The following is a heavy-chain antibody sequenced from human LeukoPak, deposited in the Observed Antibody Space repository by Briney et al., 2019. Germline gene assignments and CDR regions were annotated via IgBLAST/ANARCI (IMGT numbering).Heavy chain of an antibody. J-gene: IGHJ6*03. V-gene: IGHV4-4*09. Sequence: KPSETLSLTCTVSGGSISSYYWSWIRQPPGKGLEWIGYFYTSGSTNYNPSLKSRVTISVDTSKNQFSLKLSSVTAADTVVYYCASSYDFWSGTYYYYMDVWGKGTTVTVSS. CDR3: ASSYDFWSGTYYYYMDV. CDR2: FYTSGST. D-gene: IGHD3-3*01. CDR1: GGSISSYY.